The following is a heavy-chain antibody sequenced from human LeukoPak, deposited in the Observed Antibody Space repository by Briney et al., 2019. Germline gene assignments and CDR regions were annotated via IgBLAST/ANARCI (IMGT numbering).Heavy chain of an antibody. CDR3: ARQGVAYCGGDCPSHYYYYYMDV. CDR2: IYPGDSDT. CDR1: GYSFTSYW. D-gene: IGHD2-21*02. Sequence: GESLKISCKGSGYSFTSYWIGWVRQMPGKGLEWMGIIYPGDSDTRYSPSFQGQVTISADKSISTAYLQWSSLKASDTAMYYCARQGVAYCGGDCPSHYYYYYMDVWGKGTTVTISS. J-gene: IGHJ6*03. V-gene: IGHV5-51*01.